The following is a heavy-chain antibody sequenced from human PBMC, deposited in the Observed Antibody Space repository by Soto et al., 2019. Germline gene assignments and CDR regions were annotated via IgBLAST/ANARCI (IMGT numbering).Heavy chain of an antibody. V-gene: IGHV3-23*01. CDR2: LSDSGGST. CDR3: AKVSSSWYAGAFGL. Sequence: EVQLLESGGGLVQPGGSLRLSCTASGFTFSSHAMTWVRQAPGKGLEWVSGLSDSGGSTYYADSVKGRFTISRDNSMNTLYLQMNTLRAEDTAIYYCAKVSSSWYAGAFGLWGQGTLVTVYS. D-gene: IGHD6-13*01. CDR1: GFTFSSHA. J-gene: IGHJ4*02.